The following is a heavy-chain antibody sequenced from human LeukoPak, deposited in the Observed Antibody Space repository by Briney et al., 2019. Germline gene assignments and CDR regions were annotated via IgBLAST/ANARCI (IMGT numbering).Heavy chain of an antibody. CDR2: IKQDGSEQ. V-gene: IGHV3-7*01. J-gene: IGHJ5*02. D-gene: IGHD2-2*01. Sequence: GGSLRLSCVVSGFTFRSYWMSCVRQAPGKGLEWGANIKQDGSEQYYVDSVKGRFSNARDNANNSLYLQMTSLRDEDTDVCYCARGPPHYCSITSCWFDPWGQGTLVTVSS. CDR1: GFTFRSYW. CDR3: ARGPPHYCSITSCWFDP.